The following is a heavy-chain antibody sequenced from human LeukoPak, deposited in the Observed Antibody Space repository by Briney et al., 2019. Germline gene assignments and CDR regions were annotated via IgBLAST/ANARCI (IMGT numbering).Heavy chain of an antibody. Sequence: ASVKVSCKASGYTFTSYGISWVRQAPGQGLEWMGGIIPIFGTANYAQKFQGRVTITADESTSTAYMELSSLRSEDTAVYYCALEGYSYGYVDYWGQGTLVTVSS. CDR2: IIPIFGTA. J-gene: IGHJ4*02. V-gene: IGHV1-69*13. CDR1: GYTFTSYG. D-gene: IGHD5-18*01. CDR3: ALEGYSYGYVDY.